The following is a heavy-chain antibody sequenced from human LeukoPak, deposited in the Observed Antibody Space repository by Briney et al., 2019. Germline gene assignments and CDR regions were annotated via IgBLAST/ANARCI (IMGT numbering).Heavy chain of an antibody. Sequence: SSETLSLTCGVYGGSLSGYYWSWIRQPPEKGLEWIGEINHSGSTNYNPSLKSRVTISADTSKNTFYTKLSSVTAADTAVYYCARGPVWRRLLLSVSRRGGYFDYWGQGILVTVSS. J-gene: IGHJ4*02. CDR2: INHSGST. V-gene: IGHV4-34*01. CDR1: GGSLSGYY. D-gene: IGHD2-15*01. CDR3: ARGPVWRRLLLSVSRRGGYFDY.